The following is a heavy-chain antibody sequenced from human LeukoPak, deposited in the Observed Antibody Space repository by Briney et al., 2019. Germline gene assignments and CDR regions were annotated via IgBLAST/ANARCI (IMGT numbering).Heavy chain of an antibody. Sequence: GGSLRLSCAASGFTFSTSDMHWVRQPTGRNLEWVSAIGFAGDTYYADSLKGRFTISRENAKNSLYLQMSSLRAGDTAVYYCARARDVDTDAFDFWGQGTMVTVSS. CDR1: GFTFSTSD. CDR3: ARARDVDTDAFDF. V-gene: IGHV3-13*01. CDR2: IGFAGDT. D-gene: IGHD5-18*01. J-gene: IGHJ3*01.